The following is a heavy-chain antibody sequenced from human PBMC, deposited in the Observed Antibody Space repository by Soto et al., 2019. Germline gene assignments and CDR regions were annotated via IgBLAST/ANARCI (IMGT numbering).Heavy chain of an antibody. D-gene: IGHD2-2*01. J-gene: IGHJ5*01. Sequence: EVQLLDSGGGLVQPGGSLRLSCEASGFIFSSYAMSWVRQAPGKGPEWVSIISGNGGSTYYADSVKGRFSISRDNSRNTFSLQMNSLRVEDTAIYYCVKDRAAAPAAPPDWFDSWGQGTLVTVSS. CDR2: ISGNGGST. CDR3: VKDRAAAPAAPPDWFDS. V-gene: IGHV3-23*01. CDR1: GFIFSSYA.